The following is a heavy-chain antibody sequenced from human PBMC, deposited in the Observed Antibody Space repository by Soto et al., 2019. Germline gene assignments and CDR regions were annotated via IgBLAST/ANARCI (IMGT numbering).Heavy chain of an antibody. CDR1: GGTFSSYA. CDR3: ARVVRGVIVYYCMDV. V-gene: IGHV1-69*01. J-gene: IGHJ6*04. D-gene: IGHD3-10*01. CDR2: IIPIFGTA. Sequence: QVQLVQSGAEVKKPGSSVKVSCKASGGTFSSYAISWVRPAPGQGLEWMGGIIPIFGTANYAQKFQGRVTITEDESTSAADMELSSMRSADTAVDYCARVVRGVIVYYCMDVWGKGTTVTVSS.